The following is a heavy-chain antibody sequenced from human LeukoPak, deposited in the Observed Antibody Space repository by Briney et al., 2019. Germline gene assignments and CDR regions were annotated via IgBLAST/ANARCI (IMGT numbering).Heavy chain of an antibody. CDR1: GGSISSYY. CDR3: ARDTAMAPDYYFDY. Sequence: SETLSLTCTVSGGSISSYYWSWIRQPAGKGLEWIGRIYTSGSTNYNPSLKSRVTMSVDTSENQFSLKLSSVTAADTAVYYCARDTAMAPDYYFDYWGQGTLVTVSS. D-gene: IGHD5-18*01. J-gene: IGHJ4*02. V-gene: IGHV4-4*07. CDR2: IYTSGST.